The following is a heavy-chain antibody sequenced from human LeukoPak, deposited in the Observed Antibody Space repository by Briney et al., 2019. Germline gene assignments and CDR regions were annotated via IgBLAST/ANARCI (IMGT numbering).Heavy chain of an antibody. CDR1: GGSFSGYY. J-gene: IGHJ5*02. Sequence: PSETLSLTCAVYGGSFSGYYWSWIRQPPGKGLEWIGEINHSGSTNYNPSLKSRVAISVDTSKNQFSLKLSSVTAADTAVYYCASRWYSSSWYNWFDPWGQGTLVTVSS. CDR3: ASRWYSSSWYNWFDP. V-gene: IGHV4-34*01. CDR2: INHSGST. D-gene: IGHD6-13*01.